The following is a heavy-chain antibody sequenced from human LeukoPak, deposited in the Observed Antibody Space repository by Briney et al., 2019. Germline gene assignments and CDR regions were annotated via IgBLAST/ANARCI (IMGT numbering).Heavy chain of an antibody. V-gene: IGHV3-20*01. CDR2: INWNGGST. CDR3: ARSSYSGGFNDAFDI. J-gene: IGHJ3*02. D-gene: IGHD6-19*01. Sequence: GGSLRLSCAASGFTFDDYGMSWVRQAPGKGLEWVSGINWNGGSTGYADSVKGRFTISRDNAKNSLYLQMNSLRAEDTALYHCARSSYSGGFNDAFDIWGQGTMVTVSS. CDR1: GFTFDDYG.